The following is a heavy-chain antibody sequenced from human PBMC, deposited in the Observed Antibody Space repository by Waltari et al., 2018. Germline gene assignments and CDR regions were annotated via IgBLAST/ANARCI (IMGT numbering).Heavy chain of an antibody. D-gene: IGHD6-19*01. V-gene: IGHV1-2*02. CDR3: ARGQWLARDAFDI. CDR2: INPNSGGT. J-gene: IGHJ3*02. CDR1: Y. Sequence: YWHWERTGAGQGRECMGWINPNSGGTNYAQRFQGRVTMTRDPSISTAYMELSRLRADDTAVYDCARGQWLARDAFDIWGQGTMVTVSS.